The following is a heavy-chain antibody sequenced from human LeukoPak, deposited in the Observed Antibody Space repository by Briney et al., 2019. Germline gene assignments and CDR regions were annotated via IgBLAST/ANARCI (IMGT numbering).Heavy chain of an antibody. V-gene: IGHV3-33*01. CDR2: IWYDGSNK. CDR1: GFTFSSYG. D-gene: IGHD6-13*01. Sequence: QSGGSLRLSCAASGFTFSSYGMHWVRQAPGKGLEWVAVIWYDGSNKYYADSVKGRFTISRDNSKNTLYLQMNSLRAEDTAVYYCARVSGSSSWYRLTYYYYYYGMDVWGQGTTVTVSS. J-gene: IGHJ6*02. CDR3: ARVSGSSSWYRLTYYYYYYGMDV.